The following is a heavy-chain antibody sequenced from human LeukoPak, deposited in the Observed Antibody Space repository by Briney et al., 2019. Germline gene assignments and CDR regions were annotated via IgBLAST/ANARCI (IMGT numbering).Heavy chain of an antibody. J-gene: IGHJ4*02. CDR1: GYSFTSSW. V-gene: IGHV5-51*01. CDR3: AKTSGTHFDY. CDR2: IFPGDSDT. Sequence: GESLQISCKGSGYSFTSSWVVWVRQMPGKGLEWMGIIFPGDSDTRYSPSFRGQVTISADKSISTAYLQWSSLKASDTAIYYCAKTSGTHFDYWGQGTLVTVSS. D-gene: IGHD1-26*01.